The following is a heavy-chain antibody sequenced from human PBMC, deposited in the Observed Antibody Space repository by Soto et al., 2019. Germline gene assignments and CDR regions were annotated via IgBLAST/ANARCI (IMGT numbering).Heavy chain of an antibody. CDR1: GFTFSSYA. J-gene: IGHJ6*02. CDR3: ARRNRGSSWYYYYGMDV. Sequence: GSLRLSCAASGFTFSSYAMHWVRQAPGKGLEWVAVISYDGSNKYYADSVKGRFTISRDNSKNTLYLQMNSLRAEDTAVYYCARRNRGSSWYYYYGMDVWGQGTTVTVSS. V-gene: IGHV3-30-3*01. D-gene: IGHD6-13*01. CDR2: ISYDGSNK.